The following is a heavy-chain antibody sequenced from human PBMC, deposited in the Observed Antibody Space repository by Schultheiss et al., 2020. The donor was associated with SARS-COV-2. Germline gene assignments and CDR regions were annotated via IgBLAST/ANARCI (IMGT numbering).Heavy chain of an antibody. J-gene: IGHJ3*02. CDR3: ARDRRYYDSSGYYLGAFDI. CDR1: GGSFSGYY. V-gene: IGHV4-34*01. Sequence: SETLSLTCAVYGGSFSGYYWSWIRQPPGKGLEWIGYIYYSGSTYYNPSLKSRVTISVDTSKNQFSLKLSSVTAADTAVYYCARDRRYYDSSGYYLGAFDIWGQGTTVTVSS. CDR2: IYYSGST. D-gene: IGHD3-22*01.